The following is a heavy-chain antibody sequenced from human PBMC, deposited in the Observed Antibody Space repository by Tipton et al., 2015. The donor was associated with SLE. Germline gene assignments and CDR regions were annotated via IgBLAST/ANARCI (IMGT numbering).Heavy chain of an antibody. Sequence: TLSLTCAVSGYSISSGYYWGWIRQPPGKGLEWIGSIYHSGSTYYNPSLKSRVIISVDTSKNQFSLKVSSVTAADTAVYYCASRIVATTRLDYWGQGTLVTVSS. V-gene: IGHV4-38-2*01. D-gene: IGHD5-12*01. CDR3: ASRIVATTRLDY. CDR2: IYHSGST. CDR1: GYSISSGYY. J-gene: IGHJ4*02.